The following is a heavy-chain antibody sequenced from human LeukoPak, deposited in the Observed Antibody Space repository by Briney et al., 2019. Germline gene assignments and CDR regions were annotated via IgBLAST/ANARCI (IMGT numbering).Heavy chain of an antibody. Sequence: ASVKVSCKASGYTFTYYYMHWVRQAPGQGLEWMGYINPSGDVTNYAQNFQERVTMTTDTSTSTVYTDLSSLRSGDTAVYFCARTLSDSGLSYWGQGTLVTVSS. CDR3: ARTLSDSGLSY. V-gene: IGHV1-46*01. J-gene: IGHJ4*02. CDR2: INPSGDVT. CDR1: GYTFTYYY. D-gene: IGHD2/OR15-2a*01.